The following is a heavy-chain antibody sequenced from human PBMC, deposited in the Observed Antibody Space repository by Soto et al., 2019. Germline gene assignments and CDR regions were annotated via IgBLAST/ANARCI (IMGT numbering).Heavy chain of an antibody. D-gene: IGHD6-13*01. CDR2: ITYDGSFQ. J-gene: IGHJ6*02. V-gene: IGHV3-30*18. CDR1: GFNFDNYG. Sequence: GGSLRLSCQASGFNFDNYGMHWVRQAPGKGLEWVAVITYDGSFQYYADSVKGRFTISRDNSKNTLSLHLNTLKPEDTAVYHCAKTGPYSSSWYRLADSPYYYGMDVWGQGTTVTVSS. CDR3: AKTGPYSSSWYRLADSPYYYGMDV.